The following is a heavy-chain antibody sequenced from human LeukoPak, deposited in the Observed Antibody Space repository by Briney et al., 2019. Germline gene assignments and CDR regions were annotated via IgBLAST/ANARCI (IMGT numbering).Heavy chain of an antibody. CDR3: ATDLWRSGSYSQY. J-gene: IGHJ4*02. CDR2: FDPEDGET. Sequence: APVKVSCKVSGYTLTELSMHWVRQAPGKGLEWMGGFDPEDGETIYAQKFQGRVTMTEDTSTDTAYMELSSLRSEDTAVYYCATDLWRSGSYSQYWGQGTLVTVSS. CDR1: GYTLTELS. V-gene: IGHV1-24*01. D-gene: IGHD3-10*01.